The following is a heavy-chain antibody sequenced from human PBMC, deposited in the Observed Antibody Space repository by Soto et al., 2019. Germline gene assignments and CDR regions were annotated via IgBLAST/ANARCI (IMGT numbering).Heavy chain of an antibody. CDR3: AKQRTMIVGYFDY. Sequence: AGGSLRLSCAASGFTVGSNYMSWVRQAPGKGLEWVSVIYSGGSTYYADSVRGRFTISRDNSKNTLYLQMNSLRAEDTAVYYCAKQRTMIVGYFDYWGQGTLVTVSS. D-gene: IGHD3-22*01. J-gene: IGHJ4*02. CDR2: IYSGGST. CDR1: GFTVGSNY. V-gene: IGHV3-53*01.